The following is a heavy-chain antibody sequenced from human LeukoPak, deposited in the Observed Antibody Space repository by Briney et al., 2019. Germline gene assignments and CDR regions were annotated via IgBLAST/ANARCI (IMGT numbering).Heavy chain of an antibody. CDR3: ARVGGSGTLDGMDV. V-gene: IGHV3-30*02. CDR1: GFTFSNYG. CDR2: IRHDGSNK. Sequence: PGGSLRLSCVASGFTFSNYGMLWVRQAPGKGLEWVAFIRHDGSNKYYADSVKGRFAISRDNAKNSLYLQMNSLRAEDTAVYYCARVGGSGTLDGMDVWGQGTTVTVSS. D-gene: IGHD3-10*01. J-gene: IGHJ6*02.